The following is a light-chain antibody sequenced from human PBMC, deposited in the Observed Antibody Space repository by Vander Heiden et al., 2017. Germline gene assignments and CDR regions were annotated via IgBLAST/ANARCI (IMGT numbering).Light chain of an antibody. Sequence: IVLTQSPGTLSLSPGERATLSCRASQSVSSSYLAWYQQKPGQAPRLLIYGASSRATGIPDRLSGSGSGTDFTLTISRLEPEDFAVYYCHQYGSSPWTFGQGTKVEIK. CDR2: GAS. CDR1: QSVSSSY. J-gene: IGKJ1*01. V-gene: IGKV3-20*01. CDR3: HQYGSSPWT.